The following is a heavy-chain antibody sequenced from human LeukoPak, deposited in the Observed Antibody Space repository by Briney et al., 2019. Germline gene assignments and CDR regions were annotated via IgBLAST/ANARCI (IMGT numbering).Heavy chain of an antibody. Sequence: GGSLRLSCAASGFTFSSYSMAWVRQAPGEGVEWVAKIKAEGSGAEYVASVKGRFTNSRHHAKTSLYLQTNSLRVEDTAIYYCARWRRQQPEFDYWGQGTLVTVSS. CDR1: GFTFSSYS. D-gene: IGHD1/OR15-1a*01. V-gene: IGHV3-7*01. CDR3: ARWRRQQPEFDY. J-gene: IGHJ4*02. CDR2: IKAEGSGA.